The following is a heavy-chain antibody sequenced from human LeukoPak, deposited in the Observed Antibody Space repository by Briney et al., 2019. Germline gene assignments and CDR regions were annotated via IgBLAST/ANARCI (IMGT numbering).Heavy chain of an antibody. J-gene: IGHJ4*02. V-gene: IGHV4-34*01. CDR2: INHSGST. CDR1: GGCFSGYY. CDR3: ALVAASPDY. D-gene: IGHD5-12*01. Sequence: SETLSLTCAVYGGCFSGYYWSWIRQPPGKGLEWIGEINHSGSTNYNPSLKSRVTISVDTSKNQFSLKLSSVTAADTAVYYCALVAASPDYWGQGTLVTVSS.